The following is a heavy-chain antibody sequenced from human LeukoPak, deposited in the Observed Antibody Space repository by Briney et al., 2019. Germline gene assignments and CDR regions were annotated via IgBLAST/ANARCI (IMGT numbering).Heavy chain of an antibody. CDR2: INHSGST. V-gene: IGHV4-34*01. CDR3: ARGAIGIVLVPAAVYFDY. D-gene: IGHD2-2*01. J-gene: IGHJ4*02. CDR1: GGSFSGYY. Sequence: PSETLSLTCAVYGGSFSGYYWRWIRQPPGKGLEWIGEINHSGSTNYNPSLKSRVTISVDTSKNQFSLKLSSVTAADTAVYYGARGAIGIVLVPAAVYFDYWGKGTLVTVPS.